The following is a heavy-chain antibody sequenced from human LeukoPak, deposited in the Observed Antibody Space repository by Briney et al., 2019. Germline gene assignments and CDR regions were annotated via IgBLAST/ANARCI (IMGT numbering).Heavy chain of an antibody. CDR1: EFSFNNYG. CDR3: AKEGAGNYNAYWYFDL. V-gene: IGHV3-30*18. Sequence: GGSLRLSCAASEFSFNNYGMHWVRQAPGKGLDWVAFISYDGSNKFYADSVKGRFTISRDNSKNTLYLQMDSLRTEDTAVYHCAKEGAGNYNAYWYFDLWGRGTLVTVSS. J-gene: IGHJ2*01. CDR2: ISYDGSNK. D-gene: IGHD4-11*01.